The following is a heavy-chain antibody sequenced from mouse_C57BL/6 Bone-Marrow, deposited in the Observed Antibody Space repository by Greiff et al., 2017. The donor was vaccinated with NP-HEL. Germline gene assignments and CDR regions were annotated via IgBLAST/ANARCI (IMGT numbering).Heavy chain of an antibody. CDR1: GYTFTGYW. J-gene: IGHJ3*01. Sequence: QVQLQQSGAELMKPGASVKLSCKATGYTFTGYWIEWVKRRPGHGLEWIGEILPGSGSTNYNEKFKGKATFTADTSSNTAYMQLSSLTTEDSAIYYCARDGIYYGYDGAWFAYWGQGTLVTVSA. CDR3: ARDGIYYGYDGAWFAY. V-gene: IGHV1-9*01. D-gene: IGHD2-2*01. CDR2: ILPGSGST.